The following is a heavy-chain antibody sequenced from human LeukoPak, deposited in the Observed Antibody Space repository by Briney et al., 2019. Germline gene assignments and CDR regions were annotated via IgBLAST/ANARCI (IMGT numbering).Heavy chain of an antibody. CDR1: GYTFTSCG. Sequence: ASVKVSCKASGYTFTSCGISWVRQAPGQGLEWMGWISTYNGNTNYARKLRGRVTMTTDTSTSTAYMELRSLRSDNTAVYYCARDQAYCSIITCPFDYWGQGTLVTVSS. CDR3: ARDQAYCSIITCPFDY. J-gene: IGHJ4*02. V-gene: IGHV1-18*01. CDR2: ISTYNGNT. D-gene: IGHD2-2*01.